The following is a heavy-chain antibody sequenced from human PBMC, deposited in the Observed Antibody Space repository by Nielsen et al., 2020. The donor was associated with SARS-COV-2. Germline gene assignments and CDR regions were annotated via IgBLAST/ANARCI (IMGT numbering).Heavy chain of an antibody. D-gene: IGHD3-3*02. J-gene: IGHJ4*02. Sequence: GESLKISCAASGFTFSRHAMTWVRQAPGKGLEWVSGITGIGGGATYYADSVKGRFTISRDDSKNTLYLQMDSLRAEDAALYYCVKGERGISILFDSWGQGTLVTVSS. V-gene: IGHV3-23*01. CDR3: VKGERGISILFDS. CDR2: ITGIGGGAT. CDR1: GFTFSRHA.